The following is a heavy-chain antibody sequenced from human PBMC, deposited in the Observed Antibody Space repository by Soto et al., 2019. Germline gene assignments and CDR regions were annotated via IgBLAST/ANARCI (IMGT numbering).Heavy chain of an antibody. D-gene: IGHD3-22*01. CDR3: ARDRGTYYDSSGYHFDY. CDR2: IIPIFGTA. Sequence: ASVKVSCKASGGTFSSYAISWVRQAPGQGLEWMGGIIPIFGTANYAQRFQGRVTITADESTSTAYMELSSLRSEDTAVYYCARDRGTYYDSSGYHFDYWGQGTLVTVSS. V-gene: IGHV1-69*13. J-gene: IGHJ4*02. CDR1: GGTFSSYA.